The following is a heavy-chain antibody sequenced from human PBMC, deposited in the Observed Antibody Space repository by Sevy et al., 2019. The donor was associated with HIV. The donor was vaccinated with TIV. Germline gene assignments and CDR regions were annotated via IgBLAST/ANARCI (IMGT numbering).Heavy chain of an antibody. CDR2: ISGSGSST. V-gene: IGHV3-23*01. CDR1: GFTFPINA. D-gene: IGHD3-16*01. Sequence: GGSLRLSCAASGFTFPINAVGWVRQAPGKGLEWVSLISGSGSSTYYADSVKGRFTISRDNSKNTLYLQMHSLRAEDTAVYYCAKCVYAYEYFFDYWGQGTLVTASS. CDR3: AKCVYAYEYFFDY. J-gene: IGHJ4*02.